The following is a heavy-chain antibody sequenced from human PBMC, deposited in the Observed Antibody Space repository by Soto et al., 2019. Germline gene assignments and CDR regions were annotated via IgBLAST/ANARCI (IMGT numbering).Heavy chain of an antibody. CDR1: GGSVSSGSSY. Sequence: SETLSLTCTVSGGSVSSGSSYWSWIRQPPGRGLEWVGYIYYSGSTNYNPSLKSRVTISVDTSKNQFSLKLSSVTAADTALYYCASGGRAGDYYHSGLDVWG. CDR3: ASGGRAGDYYHSGLDV. J-gene: IGHJ6*02. CDR2: IYYSGST. D-gene: IGHD1-26*01. V-gene: IGHV4-61*01.